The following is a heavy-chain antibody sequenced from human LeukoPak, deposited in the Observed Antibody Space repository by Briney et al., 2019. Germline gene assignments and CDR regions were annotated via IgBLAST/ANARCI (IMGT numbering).Heavy chain of an antibody. CDR2: IDPNDSYT. D-gene: IGHD3-22*01. CDR3: ARKLRYYYDTSGLGHHYGMDV. CDR1: GYSFTSYW. J-gene: IGHJ6*02. Sequence: GESLKISCKGSGYSFTSYWISWVRQMPGKGLEWMGRIDPNDSYTNYSPSFQGHVTISADKSISTAYLQWSSLKASDTAMYYCARKLRYYYDTSGLGHHYGMDVWGQGTTVTVSS. V-gene: IGHV5-10-1*01.